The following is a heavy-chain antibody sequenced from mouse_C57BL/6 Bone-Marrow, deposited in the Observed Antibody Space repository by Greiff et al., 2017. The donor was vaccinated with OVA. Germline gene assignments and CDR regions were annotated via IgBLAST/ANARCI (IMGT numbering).Heavy chain of an antibody. CDR2: IYPGDGDT. J-gene: IGHJ2*01. Sequence: QVQLKESGPELVKPGASVKISCKASGYAFSSSWMNWVKQRPGKGLEWIGRIYPGDGDTNYNGKFKGKATLTADKSSSTAYMQLSSLTSEDSAVYFCATGTKGAFDYWGQGTTLTVSS. CDR1: GYAFSSSW. CDR3: ATGTKGAFDY. D-gene: IGHD4-1*01. V-gene: IGHV1-82*01.